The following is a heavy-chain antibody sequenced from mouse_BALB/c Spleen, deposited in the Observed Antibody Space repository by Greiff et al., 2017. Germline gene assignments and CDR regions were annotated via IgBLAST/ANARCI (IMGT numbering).Heavy chain of an antibody. CDR1: GYAFTSYN. V-gene: IGHV1S135*01. CDR3: ARGDYYYGSSYYFDY. CDR2: IDPYNGGT. J-gene: IGHJ2*01. Sequence: VHVKQSGPELVKPGASVKVSCKASGYAFTSYNMYWVKQSHGKSLEWIGYIDPYNGGTSYNQKFKGKATLTVDKSSSTAYMHLNSLTSEDSAVYYCARGDYYYGSSYYFDYWGQGTTLTVSS. D-gene: IGHD1-1*01.